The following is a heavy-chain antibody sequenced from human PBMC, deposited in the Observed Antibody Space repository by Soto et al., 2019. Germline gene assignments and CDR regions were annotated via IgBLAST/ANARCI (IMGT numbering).Heavy chain of an antibody. CDR1: GGSISSRGYY. D-gene: IGHD3-10*01. Sequence: PSETLSLTCTVAGGSISSRGYYWGWIRQPPGKGLEWIGYIYYSGSTNYNPSLKSRVTISVDTSKNQFSLKLSSVTAADTAVYYCAREVDYYSSGRYSRYALDIWGQRTMVTVSS. V-gene: IGHV4-61*05. J-gene: IGHJ3*02. CDR2: IYYSGST. CDR3: AREVDYYSSGRYSRYALDI.